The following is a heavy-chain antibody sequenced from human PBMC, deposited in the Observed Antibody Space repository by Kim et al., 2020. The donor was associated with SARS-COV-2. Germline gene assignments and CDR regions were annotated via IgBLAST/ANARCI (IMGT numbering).Heavy chain of an antibody. CDR2: ISSSGSTI. J-gene: IGHJ5*02. Sequence: GGSLRLSCAASGFTFSDYYMSWIRQAPGKGLEWVSYISSSGSTIYYADSVKGRFTISRDNAKNSLYLQMNSLRAEDTAVYYCARPTKRVILLNWFDPWGQGTLVTVSS. CDR1: GFTFSDYY. D-gene: IGHD3-22*01. V-gene: IGHV3-11*01. CDR3: ARPTKRVILLNWFDP.